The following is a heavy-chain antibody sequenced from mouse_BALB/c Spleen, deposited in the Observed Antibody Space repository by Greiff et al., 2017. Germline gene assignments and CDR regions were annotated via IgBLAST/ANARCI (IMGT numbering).Heavy chain of an antibody. CDR3: ARPHYYGYLYWYFDV. CDR2: INSNGGST. V-gene: IGHV5-6-3*01. Sequence: EVKVVESGGGLVQPGGSLKLSCAASGFTFSSYGMSWVRQTPDKRLELVATINSNGGSTYYPDSVKGRFTISRDNAKNTLYLQMSSLKSEDTAMYYCARPHYYGYLYWYFDVWGAGTTVTVSS. CDR1: GFTFSSYG. D-gene: IGHD1-2*01. J-gene: IGHJ1*01.